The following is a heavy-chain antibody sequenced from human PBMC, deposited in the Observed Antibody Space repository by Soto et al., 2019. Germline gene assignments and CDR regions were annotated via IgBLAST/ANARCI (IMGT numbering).Heavy chain of an antibody. CDR1: GYSFTSYW. V-gene: IGHV5-51*01. Sequence: LKISCKGSGYSFTSYWIGWVRQMPGKGLEWMGIIYPGDSDTRYSPSFQGQVTISADKSISTAYLQWSSLKASDTAMYYCARPAPILLSRDGYKTHPYSGMDVWGQGTTVTVSS. CDR2: IYPGDSDT. D-gene: IGHD5-18*01. CDR3: ARPAPILLSRDGYKTHPYSGMDV. J-gene: IGHJ6*02.